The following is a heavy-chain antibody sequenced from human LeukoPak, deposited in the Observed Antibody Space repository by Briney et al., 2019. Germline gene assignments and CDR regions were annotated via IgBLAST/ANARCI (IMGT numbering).Heavy chain of an antibody. CDR1: GYTFTSYD. CDR3: ASGGRNTAMVNP. V-gene: IGHV1-8*01. CDR2: MNPNSGNT. D-gene: IGHD5-18*01. J-gene: IGHJ5*02. Sequence: ASVKVSCKASGYTFTSYDINWVRQATGQGLEWMGWMNPNSGNTGYAQKFQGRVTMTRNTSISTAHMELSSLRSEDTAVYYCASGGRNTAMVNPWGQGTLVTVSS.